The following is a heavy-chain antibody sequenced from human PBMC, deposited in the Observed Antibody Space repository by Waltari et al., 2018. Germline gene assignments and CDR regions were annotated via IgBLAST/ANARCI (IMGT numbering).Heavy chain of an antibody. CDR2: IYYSGST. D-gene: IGHD6-13*01. Sequence: QVQLQGSGPGLVKPSETLSLTCTAPGGSISTHYWSWIRQPPGKGLEWIGYIYYSGSTNYNPSLKSRVTISVDTSKNQFSLKLSSVTAADTAVYYCARFYSSSSVDYWGQGTLVTVSS. J-gene: IGHJ4*02. CDR1: GGSISTHY. CDR3: ARFYSSSSVDY. V-gene: IGHV4-59*11.